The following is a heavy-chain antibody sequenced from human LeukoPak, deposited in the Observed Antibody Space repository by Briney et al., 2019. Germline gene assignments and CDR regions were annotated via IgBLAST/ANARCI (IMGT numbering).Heavy chain of an antibody. CDR2: IHHSGST. V-gene: IGHV4-59*01. CDR1: GGSIRSYY. CDR3: ARGSPLDRYDSSGYYYEDAFDI. J-gene: IGHJ3*02. D-gene: IGHD3-22*01. Sequence: PSETLSLTCTVSGGSIRSYYWGWIRQPPGKGLEWIGDIHHSGSTDYKPSLKSRVTISVDTSKNQFSLKLSSVTAADTAVYYCARGSPLDRYDSSGYYYEDAFDIWGQGTMVTVSS.